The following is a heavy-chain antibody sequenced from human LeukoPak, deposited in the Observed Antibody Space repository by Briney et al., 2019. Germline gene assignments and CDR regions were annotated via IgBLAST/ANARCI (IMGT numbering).Heavy chain of an antibody. CDR2: ISWNSGDI. CDR1: GFTFDDYA. J-gene: IGHJ3*02. V-gene: IGHV3-9*01. CDR3: TTRSSHGAFDI. Sequence: PGRSLRLSCAASGFTFDDYAMHWVRQVPGKGLEWVSGISWNSGDIIYADSVKGRFTISRDNAKNSLYLQMNSLRVDDTALYYCTTRSSHGAFDIWGQGTMVTVSS.